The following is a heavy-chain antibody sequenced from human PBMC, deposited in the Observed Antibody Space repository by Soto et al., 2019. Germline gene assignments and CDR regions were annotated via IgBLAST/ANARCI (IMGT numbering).Heavy chain of an antibody. CDR2: IHHTGRT. Sequence: QVQLQELGPRLVKPSEALSLTCSVSGDTITTYYWSWIRQPPGKGLEWIGYIHHTGRTDSTPLPKSRVTISLDKAKNQFSLSLYSVNAADTAVYYCARYYCPNGLFYFFDSWGQGTLVTVSS. CDR3: ARYYCPNGLFYFFDS. CDR1: GDTITTYY. V-gene: IGHV4-59*08. D-gene: IGHD2-8*01. J-gene: IGHJ4*02.